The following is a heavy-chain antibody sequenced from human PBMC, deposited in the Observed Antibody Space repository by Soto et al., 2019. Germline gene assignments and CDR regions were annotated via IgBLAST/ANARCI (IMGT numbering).Heavy chain of an antibody. CDR1: GYTFTSYA. CDR2: INAGNGNT. J-gene: IGHJ4*02. Sequence: QVQLVQSGAEVKKPGASVKVSCKASGYTFTSYAMHWVRQAPGQRLEWMGWINAGNGNTKYSQKFQGRVSITRDTSASTAYMELSSLRSEDTAVYYCARNGGWNDAAGGIDYWGQGTLVTVSS. CDR3: ARNGGWNDAAGGIDY. V-gene: IGHV1-3*01. D-gene: IGHD1-1*01.